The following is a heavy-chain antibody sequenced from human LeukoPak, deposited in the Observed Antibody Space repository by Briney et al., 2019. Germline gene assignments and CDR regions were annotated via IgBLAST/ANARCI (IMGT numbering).Heavy chain of an antibody. CDR2: IYHSGRT. D-gene: IGHD3-9*01. Sequence: SETLSLTCTVSGGSISSGYYWGWIRQPPGNGLEWIGNIYHSGRTYYNPSLKSRGTISVDTSKNQFSLKLSSVTAADTAVYYCARRTTYFGWIPSESPSCFDYWGQGNLVTVSS. J-gene: IGHJ4*02. CDR1: GGSISSGYY. CDR3: ARRTTYFGWIPSESPSCFDY. V-gene: IGHV4-38-2*02.